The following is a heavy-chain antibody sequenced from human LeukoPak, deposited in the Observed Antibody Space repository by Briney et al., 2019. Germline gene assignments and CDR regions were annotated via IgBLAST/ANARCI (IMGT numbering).Heavy chain of an antibody. D-gene: IGHD6-13*01. CDR3: ARVYSGSWYVANWFDP. Sequence: SVKVSCKASGGTFSSYAISWVRQAPGHGLEWMGGIIPIFGTANYAQKFQGRVTITADESTSTAYMELSSLRSEDTAVYYCARVYSGSWYVANWFDPWGQGTLVTVSS. CDR1: GGTFSSYA. J-gene: IGHJ5*02. CDR2: IIPIFGTA. V-gene: IGHV1-69*13.